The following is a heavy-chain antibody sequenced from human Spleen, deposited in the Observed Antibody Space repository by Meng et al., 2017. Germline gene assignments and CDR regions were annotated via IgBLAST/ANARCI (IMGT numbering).Heavy chain of an antibody. CDR3: ATVCTSPDWFDP. J-gene: IGHJ5*02. CDR2: IYYSGSA. Sequence: QLQREESGQGLWKPSETLSLTCTVSGGSISSRSYYWGWIRQPPGKGLEWIGSIYYSGSAYYNPSLKSRVTISVDTSKNQFSLELISVTAADTAVYYCATVCTSPDWFDPWGQGTLVTVSS. V-gene: IGHV4-39*07. CDR1: GGSISSRSYY. D-gene: IGHD2-2*01.